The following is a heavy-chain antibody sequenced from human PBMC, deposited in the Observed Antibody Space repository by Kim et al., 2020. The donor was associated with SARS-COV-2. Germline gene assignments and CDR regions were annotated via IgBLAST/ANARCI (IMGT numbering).Heavy chain of an antibody. CDR2: ISSSSSYI. Sequence: GGSLRLSCAASGFTFSSYSMNWVRQAPGKGLEWVSSISSSSSYIYYADSVKGRFTISRDNAKNSLYLQMNSLRAEDTAVYYCARNNYDFWSGHHDAFDIWGQGTMVTVSS. CDR1: GFTFSSYS. D-gene: IGHD3-3*01. CDR3: ARNNYDFWSGHHDAFDI. J-gene: IGHJ3*02. V-gene: IGHV3-21*01.